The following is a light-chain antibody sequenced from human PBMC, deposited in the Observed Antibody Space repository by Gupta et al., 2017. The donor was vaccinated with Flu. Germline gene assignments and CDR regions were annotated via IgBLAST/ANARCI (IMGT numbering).Light chain of an antibody. J-gene: IGKJ2*01. CDR2: AAS. CDR3: QQSYSTPYI. Sequence: DIQMTQSPSSLSASVGDRVTITCRASQSISSYLNWYQQKPGKAPKLLIYAASSLQSGVPSRFSGSGSGTDFTLTISSRQPEDFATYYCQQSYSTPYIFGQGTKLEIK. CDR1: QSISSY. V-gene: IGKV1-39*01.